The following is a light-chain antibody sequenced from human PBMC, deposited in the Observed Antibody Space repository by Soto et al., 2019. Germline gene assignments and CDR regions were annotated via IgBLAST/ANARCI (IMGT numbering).Light chain of an antibody. Sequence: QSLLTQPRSVSGSPGQSVTISCTGTSSEVGGHNYVSWYQQHPGKAPKLMISDVSRRPSGVPDRFSGSKSGNTASLTISGLQAEDEADYYCCSYAGGYSYVFGTGTKVTVL. CDR3: CSYAGGYSYV. CDR2: DVS. J-gene: IGLJ1*01. CDR1: SSEVGGHNY. V-gene: IGLV2-11*01.